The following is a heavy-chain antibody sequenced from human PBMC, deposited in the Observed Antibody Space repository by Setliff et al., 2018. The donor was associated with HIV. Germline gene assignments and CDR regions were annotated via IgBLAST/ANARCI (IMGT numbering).Heavy chain of an antibody. J-gene: IGHJ4*02. CDR2: IYYSGST. CDR1: GDSIDSPSYY. CDR3: ARYLFCGGDCYSGFDY. Sequence: SETLSLTCTVSGDSIDSPSYYWSWIRQPPGKGLEWIGYIYYSGSTNYNPSLKSRVTISLDTSKNQFSLRLTSVTAADTAVYYCARYLFCGGDCYSGFDYWGQGTLVTVSS. V-gene: IGHV4-61*01. D-gene: IGHD2-21*02.